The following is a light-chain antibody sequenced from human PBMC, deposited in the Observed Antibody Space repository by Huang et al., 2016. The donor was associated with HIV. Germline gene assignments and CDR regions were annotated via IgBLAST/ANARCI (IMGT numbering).Light chain of an antibody. CDR2: WAS. CDR1: QSVLYSSNNKNY. CDR3: QQYYSALRT. Sequence: DIVMTQSPDSLAVSLGERATINCKSSQSVLYSSNNKNYLAWYQQKPGQPPKLLIYWASTRESGVPDRFSGSGSGTDFTLTISSLQAEDVAVCYCQQYYSALRTFGQGTKVEIK. J-gene: IGKJ1*01. V-gene: IGKV4-1*01.